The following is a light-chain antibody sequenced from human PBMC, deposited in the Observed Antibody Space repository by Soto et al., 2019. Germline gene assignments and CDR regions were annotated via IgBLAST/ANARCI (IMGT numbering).Light chain of an antibody. CDR2: GAS. V-gene: IGKV3-20*01. CDR3: QHYVTSLTT. J-gene: IGKJ1*01. Sequence: EIVLTQSPGTLSLSPGERSTLSCGASQSVTSNYLAWYQQKPGQAPRXXIFGASIRVTGIPDRFIGSGSGTDLTITISRLEPEDFEVYYCQHYVTSLTTFGQGTKVDIK. CDR1: QSVTSNY.